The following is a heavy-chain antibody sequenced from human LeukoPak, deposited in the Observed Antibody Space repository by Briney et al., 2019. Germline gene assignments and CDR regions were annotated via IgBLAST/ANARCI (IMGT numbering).Heavy chain of an antibody. J-gene: IGHJ6*03. Sequence: ASVKVSCKASGYTFTSYDINWVRQATGQGLEWMGWMNPNSGNTGYAQKFQGRVTMTRNTSISTAYMELSSLRSEDTAVYYCARGRGHILGYCSSTSCYRPGYYYYMDVWGKGTTVTVSS. CDR3: ARGRGHILGYCSSTSCYRPGYYYYMDV. CDR2: MNPNSGNT. D-gene: IGHD2-2*01. V-gene: IGHV1-8*01. CDR1: GYTFTSYD.